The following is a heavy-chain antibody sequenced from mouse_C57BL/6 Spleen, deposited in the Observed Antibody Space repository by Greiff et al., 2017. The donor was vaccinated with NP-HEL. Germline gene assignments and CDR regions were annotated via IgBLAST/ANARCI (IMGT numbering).Heavy chain of an antibody. CDR1: GYTFTSYW. Sequence: QVQLQQPGTELVQPGASVKLSCKASGYTFTSYWMHWVKQRPGQGLEWIGNINPSNGGTNYNEKFKSQATLTVDKSSSTAYMQLSSLTSEDSAVYYCASSLSYYYGSSYGYWGQGTTLTVSS. CDR2: INPSNGGT. J-gene: IGHJ2*01. V-gene: IGHV1-53*01. CDR3: ASSLSYYYGSSYGY. D-gene: IGHD1-1*01.